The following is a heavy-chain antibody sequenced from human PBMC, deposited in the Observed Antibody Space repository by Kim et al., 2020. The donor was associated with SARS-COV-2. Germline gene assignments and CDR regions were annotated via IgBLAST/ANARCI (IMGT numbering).Heavy chain of an antibody. V-gene: IGHV3-30-3*01. CDR1: GLSFDDSA. J-gene: IGHJ6*02. Sequence: GGSLRLSCAASGLSFDDSAMNWVRQAPGKGLEWLAVISYDGRNKDYADSVKGRFTISRDNPKRTLFLQMNSLRVEDTGVYYCARGNYHESLSLCDFYNGMDVWGQGTTVTVSS. CDR2: ISYDGRNK. CDR3: ARGNYHESLSLCDFYNGMDV. D-gene: IGHD2-21*02.